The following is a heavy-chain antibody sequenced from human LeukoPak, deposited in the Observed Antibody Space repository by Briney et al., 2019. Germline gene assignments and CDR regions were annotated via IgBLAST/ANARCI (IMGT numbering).Heavy chain of an antibody. Sequence: GGSLRLSCAASGFTFSDYYMSWIRQAPGKGLEWVSYISSSGSTIYYADSVKGRFTISRDNAKNSLYLQMNSLRAEDTAVYYCAREVRLRYFDWLPNNWFDPWGQGTLVTVSS. J-gene: IGHJ5*02. CDR3: AREVRLRYFDWLPNNWFDP. CDR2: ISSSGSTI. CDR1: GFTFSDYY. V-gene: IGHV3-11*04. D-gene: IGHD3-9*01.